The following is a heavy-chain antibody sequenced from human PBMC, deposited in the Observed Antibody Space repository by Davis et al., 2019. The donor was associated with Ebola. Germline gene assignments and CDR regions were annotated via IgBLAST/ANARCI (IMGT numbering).Heavy chain of an antibody. J-gene: IGHJ4*02. V-gene: IGHV3-43*01. D-gene: IGHD3-3*01. Sequence: GESLKISCAASGFTFDDYTMHWVRQAPGKGLEWVSLISWDGGSTYYADSVKGRFTISRDNSKNSLYLQMNSLRAEDTAVYYCARDSRIFGLGYWGQGTLVTVSS. CDR2: ISWDGGST. CDR1: GFTFDDYT. CDR3: ARDSRIFGLGY.